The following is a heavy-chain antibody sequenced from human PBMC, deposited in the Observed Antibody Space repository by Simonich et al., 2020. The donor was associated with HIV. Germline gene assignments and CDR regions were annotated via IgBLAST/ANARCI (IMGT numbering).Heavy chain of an antibody. CDR3: ARGQADVGAGTLAH. CDR2: VSPGNDNT. CDR1: GYTFTNYP. D-gene: IGHD1-26*01. Sequence: QVQFVQSGAEVKKPGASVKVFCKASGYTFTNYPIHWVLLAPGQRLGWLGWVSPGNDNTKYSQNFKGRVTITRDTSTNTVYMEMRSLRCKDTAVYYCARGQADVGAGTLAHWGQGTPVAVSS. J-gene: IGHJ4*02. V-gene: IGHV1-3*01.